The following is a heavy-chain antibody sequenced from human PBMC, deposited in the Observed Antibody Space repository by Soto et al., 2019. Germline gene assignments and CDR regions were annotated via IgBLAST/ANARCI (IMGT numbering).Heavy chain of an antibody. CDR2: INWNSDKV. V-gene: IGHV3-9*01. Sequence: EVQLVESGGGLVQPGRSLRLSCEVSGFNLGNYAMHWVRQAPGKGLEWVAGINWNSDKVGYAGSEKGRFTISRDNAKSSVYLQMNGLTTEDTARYYCAKDKGGTPYYFDSWGQGILVTVSS. D-gene: IGHD6-25*01. CDR3: AKDKGGTPYYFDS. CDR1: GFNLGNYA. J-gene: IGHJ4*02.